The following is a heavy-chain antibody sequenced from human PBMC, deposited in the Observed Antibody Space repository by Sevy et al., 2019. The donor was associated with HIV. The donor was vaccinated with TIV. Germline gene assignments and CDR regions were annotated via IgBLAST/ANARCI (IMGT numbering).Heavy chain of an antibody. Sequence: GGSLILSCVASGFTFSTYDMHWVRQVTGKGLEWVSGIGTLTDTYYPDSVKGRFIISRENAKNSLYLQMNSLRAWDTAVYYCARACAAAGGKSGPIDAFDIWGQGTLVTVSS. D-gene: IGHD6-13*01. J-gene: IGHJ3*02. CDR1: GFTFSTYD. CDR3: ARACAAAGGKSGPIDAFDI. CDR2: IGTLTDT. V-gene: IGHV3-13*01.